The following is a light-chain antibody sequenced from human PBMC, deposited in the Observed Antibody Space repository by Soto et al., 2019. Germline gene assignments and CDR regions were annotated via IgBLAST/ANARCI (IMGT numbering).Light chain of an antibody. V-gene: IGKV1-5*01. J-gene: IGKJ5*01. CDR3: QQSYMDPIT. CDR2: DAS. Sequence: IQMTQSPSTLSASVGDRVTITCQASHTIINWLAWYQQKPGKAPNLLIYDASRLQSGVPSRFSGSGGGTDFTLSISSVQPEDFATYFCQQSYMDPITFGQGTRLEIK. CDR1: HTIINW.